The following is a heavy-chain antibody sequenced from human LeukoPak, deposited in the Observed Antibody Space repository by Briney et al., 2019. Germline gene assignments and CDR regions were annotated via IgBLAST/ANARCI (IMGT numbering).Heavy chain of an antibody. CDR3: ARSLDIVATIVDY. CDR2: ISYDGSNK. D-gene: IGHD5-12*01. CDR1: GFTFSSYA. V-gene: IGHV3-30*04. J-gene: IGHJ4*02. Sequence: PGGSLRLSCAASGFTFSSYAMHWVRQAPGKGLEWVAVISYDGSNKYYADSVNGRFTISRDNSKNTLYLQMNSLRAEDTAVYYCARSLDIVATIVDYWGQGTLVTVSS.